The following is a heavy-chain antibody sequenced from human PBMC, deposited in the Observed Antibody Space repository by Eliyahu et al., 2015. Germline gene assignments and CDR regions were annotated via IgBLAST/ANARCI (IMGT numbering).Heavy chain of an antibody. D-gene: IGHD1-26*01. CDR3: AKDHRYSGSYITMDY. CDR2: ISYDESHK. V-gene: IGHV3-30*18. Sequence: LEWVAVISYDESHKYYGDSVKGRFTISRDNSKNILYLQMNSLRAEDTAVYFCAKDHRYSGSYITMDYWGQGTLVTVSS. J-gene: IGHJ4*01.